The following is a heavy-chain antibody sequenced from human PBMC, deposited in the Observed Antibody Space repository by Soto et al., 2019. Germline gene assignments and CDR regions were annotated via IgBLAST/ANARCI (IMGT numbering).Heavy chain of an antibody. CDR1: GFTFSSYA. D-gene: IGHD6-19*01. J-gene: IGHJ3*02. Sequence: QVQLVESGGGVVQPGRSLRLSCAASGFTFSSYAMHWVRQAPGKGLEWVAVISYDGSNKYYADSVKGRFTISRDNSKNTLYLQMNSLRAEDTAVYYCARDPYSGWDNGDAFDIWGQGTMVTVSS. CDR3: ARDPYSGWDNGDAFDI. V-gene: IGHV3-30-3*01. CDR2: ISYDGSNK.